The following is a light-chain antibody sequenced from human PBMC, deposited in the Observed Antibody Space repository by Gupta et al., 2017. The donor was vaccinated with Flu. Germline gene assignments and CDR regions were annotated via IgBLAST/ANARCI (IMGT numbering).Light chain of an antibody. J-gene: IGLJ3*02. CDR2: RND. Sequence: QSVLTQPPSASGAPGQRVTISCSGSSSNIGTNYVYWYQQLPGTAPKILIYRNDQRPSGVPDRVSGSKSGTSASLVISGLRSEDEAEYYCGAWDDDLSGTNWGFGGGTKLTVL. CDR3: GAWDDDLSGTNWG. V-gene: IGLV1-47*01. CDR1: SSNIGTNY.